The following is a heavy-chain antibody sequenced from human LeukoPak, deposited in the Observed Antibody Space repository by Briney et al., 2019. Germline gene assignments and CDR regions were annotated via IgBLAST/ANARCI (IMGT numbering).Heavy chain of an antibody. CDR1: GFTLSSYG. J-gene: IGHJ4*02. V-gene: IGHV3-30*02. CDR2: IRYDGSNK. Sequence: PGGSLRLSCAASGFTLSSYGMHWVRQAPGKGLEWVAFIRYDGSNKYYADSVKGRFTISRDNSKNTLYLQMNSLRAEDTAVYYCASELLWFGELFYWGQGTLVTVSS. D-gene: IGHD3-10*01. CDR3: ASELLWFGELFY.